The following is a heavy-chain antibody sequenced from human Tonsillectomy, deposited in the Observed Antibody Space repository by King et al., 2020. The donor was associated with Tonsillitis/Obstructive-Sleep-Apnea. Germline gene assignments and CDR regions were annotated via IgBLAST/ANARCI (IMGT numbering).Heavy chain of an antibody. CDR3: ARGFYYDSSGYYYGLDWFDP. V-gene: IGHV1-46*01. Sequence: QLVQSGAEVKKPGASVKVSCKASGYTFTSYYMHWVRQAPGQGLEWMGIINPSGGSTSYAQKFQGRVTMTRDTSTSTVYMELSSLRSEDTAVYYCARGFYYDSSGYYYGLDWFDPWGQGTLVTVSS. CDR1: GYTFTSYY. D-gene: IGHD3-22*01. J-gene: IGHJ5*02. CDR2: INPSGGST.